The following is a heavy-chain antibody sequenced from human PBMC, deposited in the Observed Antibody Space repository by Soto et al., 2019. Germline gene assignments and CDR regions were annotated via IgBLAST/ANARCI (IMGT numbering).Heavy chain of an antibody. CDR3: ARDRGYDAHDYYYNAMDV. Sequence: GGSLRLSCISSGFTFRTYTMNWVRQAPGKGLEWVSGIRGFSPYTFYAESVKGRFTISRDNAKNSLYLQMNNLRAEDMAVYYCARDRGYDAHDYYYNAMDVWGQGTTVTVSS. D-gene: IGHD3-10*01. CDR1: GFTFRTYT. V-gene: IGHV3-21*01. J-gene: IGHJ6*02. CDR2: IRGFSPYT.